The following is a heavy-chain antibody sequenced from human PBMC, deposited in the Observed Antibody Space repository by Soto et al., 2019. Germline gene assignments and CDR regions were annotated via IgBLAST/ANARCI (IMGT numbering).Heavy chain of an antibody. D-gene: IGHD4-4*01. CDR2: IYYSGST. CDR3: ARVRVTRAVNGFDP. Sequence: SETLSLTCTVSGGSISSGGYYWSWIRQHPGKGLEWIGYIYYSGSTYYNPSLKSRVTISVDTSKNQFSLKLSSVTAADTAVYYCARVRVTRAVNGFDPWGQGTLVTVSS. CDR1: GGSISSGGYY. V-gene: IGHV4-31*03. J-gene: IGHJ5*02.